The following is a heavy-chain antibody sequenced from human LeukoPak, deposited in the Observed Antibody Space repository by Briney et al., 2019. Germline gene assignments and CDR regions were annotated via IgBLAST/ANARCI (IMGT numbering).Heavy chain of an antibody. CDR2: IYTSGST. D-gene: IGHD3-22*01. CDR3: ARHRTYYYDSSGPENWYFDL. Sequence: PSETLSLTCTVSGGSISSFYWSWIRQPAGKGLEWISRIYTSGSTNYNPSLRSRVTMSVDTSKNLFSLKLSSVTAADTAVYYCARHRTYYYDSSGPENWYFDLWGRGTLVTVSS. V-gene: IGHV4-4*07. CDR1: GGSISSFY. J-gene: IGHJ2*01.